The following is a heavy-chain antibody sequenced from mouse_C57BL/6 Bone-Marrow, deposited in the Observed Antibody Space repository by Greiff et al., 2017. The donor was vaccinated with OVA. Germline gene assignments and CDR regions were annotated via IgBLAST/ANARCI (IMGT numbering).Heavy chain of an antibody. J-gene: IGHJ3*01. Sequence: QVQLQQSGAELMKPGASVKLSCKATGYTFTGYWIEWVKQRPGHGLEWIGEILPGSGSTNYNGKFKGKATLTADKSSSTAYMQLSSLTSEDSAVYFCSQATRAWFAYWGQGTLVTVSA. CDR2: ILPGSGST. CDR3: SQATRAWFAY. V-gene: IGHV1-9*01. CDR1: GYTFTGYW. D-gene: IGHD3-2*02.